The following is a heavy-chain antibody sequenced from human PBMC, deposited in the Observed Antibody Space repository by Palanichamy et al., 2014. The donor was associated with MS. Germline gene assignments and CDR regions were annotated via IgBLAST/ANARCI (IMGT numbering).Heavy chain of an antibody. J-gene: IGHJ3*02. CDR1: GYSFTTYG. D-gene: IGHD2-8*01. CDR2: ISTSTGKA. CDR3: ARDWECTHGGCYDVFDI. Sequence: QVQLVQSGTEVQKPGASVKVSCKPFGYSFTTYGVSWVRQAPGQGLEWMGWISTSTGKANYVQKFLGRVTLTTDTSTSTVYMEVRSLRSDDTAVYYCARDWECTHGGCYDVFDIWGQGTMVIVSS. V-gene: IGHV1-18*01.